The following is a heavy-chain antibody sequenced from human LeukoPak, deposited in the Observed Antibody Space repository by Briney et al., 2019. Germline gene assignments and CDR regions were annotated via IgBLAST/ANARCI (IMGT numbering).Heavy chain of an antibody. D-gene: IGHD6-19*01. CDR2: INWNGGST. V-gene: IGHV3-20*04. CDR1: GFTFSSYW. Sequence: PGGSLRLSCVASGFTFSSYWMSWVRQAPEKGLEWVSGINWNGGSTGYADSVKGRFTISRDNAKNSLYLQMNSLRAEDTALYYCARGHLVGYSSGWFFDYWGQGTLVTVSS. J-gene: IGHJ4*02. CDR3: ARGHLVGYSSGWFFDY.